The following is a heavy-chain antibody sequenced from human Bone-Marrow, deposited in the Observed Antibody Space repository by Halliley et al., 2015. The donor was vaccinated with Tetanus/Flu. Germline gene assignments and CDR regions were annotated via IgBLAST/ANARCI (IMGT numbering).Heavy chain of an antibody. D-gene: IGHD1-26*01. Sequence: RTKTNSYTVKYAASVKGTFTISRDDSKNSLYLQMNPLKTEDTAVYYCACLEGYSGGSSTFDIWGQGTTVTFSS. CDR2: RTKTNSYTV. CDR3: ACLEGYSGGSSTFDI. V-gene: IGHV3-72*01. J-gene: IGHJ3*02.